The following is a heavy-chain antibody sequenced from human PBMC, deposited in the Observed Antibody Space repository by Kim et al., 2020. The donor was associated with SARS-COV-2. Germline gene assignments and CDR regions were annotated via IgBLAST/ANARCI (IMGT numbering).Heavy chain of an antibody. V-gene: IGHV3-21*01. J-gene: IGHJ4*02. CDR3: ARDSSYDSSGYYGY. D-gene: IGHD3-22*01. Sequence: DSVKGRFTISRADAKNSLYLKMNSLRAEDTAVYYCARDSSYDSSGYYGYWGEGTLVTVSS.